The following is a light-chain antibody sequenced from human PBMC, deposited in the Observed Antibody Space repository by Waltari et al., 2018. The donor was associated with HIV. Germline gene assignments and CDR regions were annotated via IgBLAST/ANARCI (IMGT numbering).Light chain of an antibody. CDR1: KVGNKN. V-gene: IGLV3-1*01. CDR3: QAWDSSTVI. CDR2: QGT. J-gene: IGLJ2*01. Sequence: SYELTQPPSVSVSPGQTASISRAGSKVGNKNAAWYQQKPGQSPVLVIYQGTKRASGIPERFSGSKSGNTATLTVSGTQARDEADYYCQAWDSSTVIFGGGTKLAVL.